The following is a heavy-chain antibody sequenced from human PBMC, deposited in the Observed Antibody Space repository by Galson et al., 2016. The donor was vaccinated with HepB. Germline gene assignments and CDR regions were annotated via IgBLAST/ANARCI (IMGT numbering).Heavy chain of an antibody. CDR1: GGTFSNHA. J-gene: IGHJ6*02. CDR3: AREGRHEFWRRPEGSPYYLYGMDI. V-gene: IGHV1-69*13. CDR2: IIPIFGKR. Sequence: SVKVSCKASGGTFSNHAISWVRQAPGQGLEWMGGIIPIFGKRDYAQKFQDRVTITGDESTSTVYMELTSLRAEDTAMYYCAREGRHEFWRRPEGSPYYLYGMDIWGQGTTVTVSS. D-gene: IGHD3-3*01.